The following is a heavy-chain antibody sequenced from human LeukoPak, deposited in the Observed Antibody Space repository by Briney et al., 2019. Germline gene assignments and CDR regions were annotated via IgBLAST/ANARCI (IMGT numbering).Heavy chain of an antibody. Sequence: SGPTLVNPTQTLTLTCTFSGFSLSTSGVGVGWIRHPPVKALSRLAIIYWAHDNRYRPSLKNRLTITKDTSKHQVVLTMTNMDPVDTATYYCAHTQLAGAPFDYWGQGTLVTV. D-gene: IGHD6-19*01. V-gene: IGHV2-5*02. CDR1: GFSLSTSGVG. J-gene: IGHJ4*02. CDR2: IYWAHDN. CDR3: AHTQLAGAPFDY.